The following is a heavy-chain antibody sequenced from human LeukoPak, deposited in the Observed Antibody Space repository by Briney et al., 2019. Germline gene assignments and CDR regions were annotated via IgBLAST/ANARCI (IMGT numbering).Heavy chain of an antibody. Sequence: PGGSLRLSCAASGFTVSSNYMSWVRQAPGKGLEWISVIYSGGPTYYADSVKGRFTISRDNSKNSLYLQMSNLRAEDTAVYYCARLGTIAAAGYWFFDLWGRGTLVTVSS. V-gene: IGHV3-53*01. D-gene: IGHD6-13*01. J-gene: IGHJ2*01. CDR2: IYSGGPT. CDR3: ARLGTIAAAGYWFFDL. CDR1: GFTVSSNY.